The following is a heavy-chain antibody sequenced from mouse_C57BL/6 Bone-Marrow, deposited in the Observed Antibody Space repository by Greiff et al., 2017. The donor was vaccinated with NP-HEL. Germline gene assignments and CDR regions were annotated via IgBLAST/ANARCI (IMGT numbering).Heavy chain of an antibody. D-gene: IGHD5-1*01. CDR2: ISDGGSYT. Sequence: EVKVVESGGGLVKPGGSLKLSCAASGFTFSSYALSWVRQTPEKRLEWVATISDGGSYTYSPDNVNGRFTISRDNAKNKLDLQMSHLKSEDTAMYYCAIDEEYGFAYWGQGTLGTVSA. CDR1: GFTFSSYA. CDR3: AIDEEYGFAY. J-gene: IGHJ3*01. V-gene: IGHV5-4*01.